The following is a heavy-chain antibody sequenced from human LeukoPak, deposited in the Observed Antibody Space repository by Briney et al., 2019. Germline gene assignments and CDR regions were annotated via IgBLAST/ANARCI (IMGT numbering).Heavy chain of an antibody. CDR3: ARLPITLNAFDI. CDR2: ISYDGSNK. CDR1: GFTFSSYA. J-gene: IGHJ3*02. D-gene: IGHD3-10*01. Sequence: QPGGSLRLSCAASGFTFSSYAMHWVRQAPGKGLEWVAVISYDGSNKYYADSVKGRFTISRDNSKNTLYLQMNSLRAEDTAVYYCARLPITLNAFDIWGQGTMVTVSS. V-gene: IGHV3-30-3*01.